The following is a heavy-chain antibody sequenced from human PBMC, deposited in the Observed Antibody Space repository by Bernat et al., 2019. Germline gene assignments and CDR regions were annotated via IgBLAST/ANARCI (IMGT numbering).Heavy chain of an antibody. Sequence: QVQLQQWGAGLLKPSETLSLTCAVYGGSFSGYYWSWIRQPPEKGLEWIGEINHSGSTNYNPSLKSRVTISVDTSKNQFSPKLSSVTAADTAVYYCARWGSIVGATRFDYWGQGTLVTVSS. CDR2: INHSGST. CDR1: GGSFSGYY. J-gene: IGHJ4*02. V-gene: IGHV4-34*01. CDR3: ARWGSIVGATRFDY. D-gene: IGHD1-26*01.